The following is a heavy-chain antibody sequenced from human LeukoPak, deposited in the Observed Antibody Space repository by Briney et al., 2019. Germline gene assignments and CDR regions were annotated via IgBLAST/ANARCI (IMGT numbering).Heavy chain of an antibody. Sequence: SETLSLTCTVSGGXISSYYWSWIRQPPGKGLEWIGYIYYSGSTNYNPSLKSRVTISVDTSKNQFSLKLSSVTAADTTVYYCARITTVTTRGLGHFDYWGQGTLVIVSS. V-gene: IGHV4-59*01. D-gene: IGHD4-17*01. J-gene: IGHJ4*02. CDR1: GGXISSYY. CDR2: IYYSGST. CDR3: ARITTVTTRGLGHFDY.